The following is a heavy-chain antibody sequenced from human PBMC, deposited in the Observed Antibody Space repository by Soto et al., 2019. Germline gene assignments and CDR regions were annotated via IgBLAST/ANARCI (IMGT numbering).Heavy chain of an antibody. CDR2: IYYSGST. D-gene: IGHD4-17*01. V-gene: IGHV4-59*01. CDR1: GGSISSYY. Sequence: QVQLQESGPGLVKPSETLSLTCTVSGGSISSYYWSWLRQPPGKGLEWIGYIYYSGSTNYNPSLKSRVTISVDTSKNQFSLKLSSVTAADTAVYYCARVEALRFDYWGQGTLVTVSS. CDR3: ARVEALRFDY. J-gene: IGHJ4*02.